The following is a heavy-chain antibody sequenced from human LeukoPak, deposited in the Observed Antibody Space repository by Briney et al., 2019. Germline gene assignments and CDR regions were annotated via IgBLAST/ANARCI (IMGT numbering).Heavy chain of an antibody. Sequence: GGSLRLSCAASGFIFSSYWMHWVRHAPGKGLAWVSRINTDGSSTSYADSVKGRFTISRDNSKNTLYLQMNSLRAEDTAVYYCAKSGSSWHLDYWGQGTLVTASS. CDR3: AKSGSSWHLDY. J-gene: IGHJ4*02. CDR1: GFIFSSYW. CDR2: INTDGSST. V-gene: IGHV3-74*01. D-gene: IGHD6-13*01.